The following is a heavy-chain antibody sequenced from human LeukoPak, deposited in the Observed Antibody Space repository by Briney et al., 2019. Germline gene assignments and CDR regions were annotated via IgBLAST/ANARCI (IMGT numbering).Heavy chain of an antibody. Sequence: ASVKVSCKASEYIFTGYYMHWVRQAPGQGLEWMGRINPNNGATNYAQKLQGRVTMTTDTSTSTAYMELRGLRSDDTAVYYCARVFSAAVRTDYWGQGTLVTVSS. CDR2: INPNNGAT. D-gene: IGHD2-2*01. CDR1: EYIFTGYY. V-gene: IGHV1-2*06. J-gene: IGHJ4*02. CDR3: ARVFSAAVRTDY.